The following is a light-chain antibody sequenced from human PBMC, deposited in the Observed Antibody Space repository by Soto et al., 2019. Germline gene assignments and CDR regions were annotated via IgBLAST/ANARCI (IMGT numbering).Light chain of an antibody. Sequence: QSVLTQPASVSGSPGQSITISCTGTSSDVGGYNYVSWYQQHPGKAPKLMIYDVSHRPSGVSNRFSGSKSGNTASLTISGLQAEDEADYYCTSYTGSSTLVLFGGGTKVTVL. CDR1: SSDVGGYNY. J-gene: IGLJ2*01. CDR2: DVS. CDR3: TSYTGSSTLVL. V-gene: IGLV2-14*01.